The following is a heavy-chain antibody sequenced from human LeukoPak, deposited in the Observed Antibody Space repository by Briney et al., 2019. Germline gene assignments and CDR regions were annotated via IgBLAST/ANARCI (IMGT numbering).Heavy chain of an antibody. V-gene: IGHV3-30-3*01. CDR1: GFTFSSYA. CDR3: ARVPYSSGWSFDY. CDR2: ISYDGSNK. D-gene: IGHD6-19*01. J-gene: IGHJ4*02. Sequence: HPGGSLRLSCAASGFTFSSYAMHWVRQAPGKGLEWVAVISYDGSNKYYADSVKGRFTISRDNSKNTLYLQMNSLRAEDTAVYYCARVPYSSGWSFDYWGQGTLVTVSS.